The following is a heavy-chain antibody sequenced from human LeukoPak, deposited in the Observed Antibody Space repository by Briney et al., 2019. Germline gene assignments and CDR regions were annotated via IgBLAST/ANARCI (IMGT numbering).Heavy chain of an antibody. D-gene: IGHD5-18*01. CDR1: GYTFTSYD. Sequence: ASVKVSCKASGYTFTSYDINWVRLATGQGLEWMGWMNPNSGNTGYAQKFQGRVTMTRNTSISTAYMELSSLRSEDTAVYYCARRGRVARGYSYGRINWFDPWGQGTLVTVSS. J-gene: IGHJ5*02. CDR3: ARRGRVARGYSYGRINWFDP. CDR2: MNPNSGNT. V-gene: IGHV1-8*01.